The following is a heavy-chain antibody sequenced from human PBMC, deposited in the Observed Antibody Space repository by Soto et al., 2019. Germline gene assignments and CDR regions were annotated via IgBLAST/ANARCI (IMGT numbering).Heavy chain of an antibody. CDR1: GFTFSSYG. D-gene: IGHD2-2*01. J-gene: IGHJ4*02. V-gene: IGHV3-30*18. CDR2: ISYDGSNK. CDR3: AKGGGSNSWTSLFHY. Sequence: PGGSLRLSCAASGFTFSSYGMHWVRQAPGKGLEWVAVISYDGSNKYYADSVKGRFTISRDNSKNTMYLQMNSLRDEETAVYYCAKGGGSNSWTSLFHYWGQGTLVTVSS.